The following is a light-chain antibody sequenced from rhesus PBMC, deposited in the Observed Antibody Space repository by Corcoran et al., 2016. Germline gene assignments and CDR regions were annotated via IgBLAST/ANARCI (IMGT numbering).Light chain of an antibody. J-gene: IGKJ2*01. CDR2: YAS. Sequence: DIQMTQSPSSLSASVGDRVTITCRASQGINHYLSWYQQKPGKAPKPLIKYASSLETGVPSRFSGSGSGTDYTLTISSLQPEDIATYYCQQYNNSPYSFGQGTKVEIK. V-gene: IGKV1-66*01. CDR1: QGINHY. CDR3: QQYNNSPYS.